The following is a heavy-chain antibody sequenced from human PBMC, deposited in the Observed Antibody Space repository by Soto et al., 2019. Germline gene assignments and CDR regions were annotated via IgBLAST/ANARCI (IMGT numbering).Heavy chain of an antibody. Sequence: QVQLVQSGAEVKKPGASVKVSCKASGYTFTSYGISWVRQAPGQGLERMGWISAYNGNTNYEQKHQGRVTMTTDTSASTGYMELRSQRSDDTAVYYCARDGITMVRGSAETGYYYYYGMDVWGQGTTVTVSS. J-gene: IGHJ6*02. CDR2: ISAYNGNT. D-gene: IGHD3-10*01. V-gene: IGHV1-18*04. CDR3: ARDGITMVRGSAETGYYYYYGMDV. CDR1: GYTFTSYG.